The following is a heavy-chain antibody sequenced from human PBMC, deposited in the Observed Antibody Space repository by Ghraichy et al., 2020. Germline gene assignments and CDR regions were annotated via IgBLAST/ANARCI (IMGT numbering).Heavy chain of an antibody. J-gene: IGHJ4*02. CDR2: ISPDGDYI. CDR1: AFTFRNYA. V-gene: IGHV3-23*01. CDR3: ARQGSGGGLAAHPFDS. D-gene: IGHD2-15*01. Sequence: GGSLRLSCAVSAFTFRNYAMTCVRQAPGKGLEWVSSISPDGDYIYYVDSVKGRFTTSRDNSKNTLYLQMSSLSGEDTAVYYCARQGSGGGLAAHPFDSWGQGTLVTVSS.